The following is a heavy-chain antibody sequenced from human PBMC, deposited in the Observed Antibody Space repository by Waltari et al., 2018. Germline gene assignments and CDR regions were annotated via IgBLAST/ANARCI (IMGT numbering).Heavy chain of an antibody. CDR3: VTVGSSIQAFDYFDN. J-gene: IGHJ4*02. V-gene: IGHV4-61*02. Sequence: QVQLQESGPGLVKPSQTLSLTCSVSGVSITSGSHYWSWIRQPAGKGLEWIWHIYTSGSTKYNPSLKRRVTISVDTSKNQFSLRLSSVTAADTAVYYCVTVGSSIQAFDYFDNWGQGTLVTVSS. CDR1: GVSITSGSHY. CDR2: IYTSGST. D-gene: IGHD3-3*02.